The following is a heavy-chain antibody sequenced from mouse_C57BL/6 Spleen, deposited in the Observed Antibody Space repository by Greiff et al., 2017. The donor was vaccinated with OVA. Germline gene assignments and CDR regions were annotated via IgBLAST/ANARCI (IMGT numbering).Heavy chain of an antibody. D-gene: IGHD2-1*01. CDR2: IYPRSGNT. J-gene: IGHJ2*01. CDR1: GYTFTSYG. V-gene: IGHV1-81*01. CDR3: ASRDLYYGNYGGFDY. Sequence: QVQLKQSGAELARPGASVKLSCKASGYTFTSYGISWVKQRTGQGLEWIGEIYPRSGNTYYNEKFKGKATLTADKSSSTAYMELRSLTSEDSAVYFCASRDLYYGNYGGFDYWGQGTTLTVSS.